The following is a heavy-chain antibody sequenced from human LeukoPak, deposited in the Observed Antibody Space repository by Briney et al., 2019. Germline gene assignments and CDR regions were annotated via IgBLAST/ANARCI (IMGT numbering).Heavy chain of an antibody. J-gene: IGHJ4*02. D-gene: IGHD3-3*01. CDR2: IIPILGIA. V-gene: IGHV1-69*04. Sequence: SVKVSCKASGGTFSSYAISWVRQAPGQGLGWMGRIIPILGIANYAQKFQGRVTITADKSTSTAYMELSSLRSEDTAVYYCASGHLEWLSYFDYWGQGTLVTVSS. CDR3: ASGHLEWLSYFDY. CDR1: GGTFSSYA.